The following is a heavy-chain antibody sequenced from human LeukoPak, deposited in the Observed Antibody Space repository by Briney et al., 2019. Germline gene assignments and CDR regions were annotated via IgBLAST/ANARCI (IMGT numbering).Heavy chain of an antibody. J-gene: IGHJ4*02. V-gene: IGHV3-48*01. CDR2: ISSSSSTI. Sequence: PGGSLRLSCAASGFTFSSYSMNWVRQAPGKGLEWVSYISSSSSTIYYADSVKGRFTISRDNAKNSLYLQMNSLRAEDTAVYYCAKMFNADVYFEYWGQGILVTVSS. D-gene: IGHD2-2*01. CDR1: GFTFSSYS. CDR3: AKMFNADVYFEY.